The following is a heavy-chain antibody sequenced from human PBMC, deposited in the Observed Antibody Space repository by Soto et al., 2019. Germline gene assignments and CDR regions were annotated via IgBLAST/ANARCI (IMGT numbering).Heavy chain of an antibody. J-gene: IGHJ4*02. V-gene: IGHV1-18*01. CDR3: ANRSPAFDY. CDR1: GYTFTSFG. Sequence: QVQLVQSGPEVKKPGASVKVSCKTSGYTFTSFGISWVRQAPGQGLEWMGWITTDKGKTNYAQKFQGRVTMTTDTSTGTAYMELRSLRSDDTAVYYCANRSPAFDYWGQGTLVTVSS. CDR2: ITTDKGKT.